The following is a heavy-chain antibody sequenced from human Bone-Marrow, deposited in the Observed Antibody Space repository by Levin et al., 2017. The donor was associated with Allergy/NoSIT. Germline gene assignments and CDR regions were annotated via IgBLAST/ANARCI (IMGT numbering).Heavy chain of an antibody. D-gene: IGHD1-14*01. CDR1: GDSLSSTGVA. J-gene: IGHJ3*02. CDR3: ARGRNNAFGI. CDR2: TYYRSKWYN. Sequence: SQTLSLTCAISGDSLSSTGVAWNWIRQSPSRGLEWLGRTYYRSKWYNDYAPSVKSRITINPDISKSQFSLQLNSVIPEDRAVYYCARGRNNAFGIWGQGTIVTVSS. V-gene: IGHV6-1*01.